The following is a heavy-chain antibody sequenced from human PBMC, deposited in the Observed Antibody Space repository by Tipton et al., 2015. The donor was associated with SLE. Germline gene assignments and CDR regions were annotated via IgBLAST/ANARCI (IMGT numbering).Heavy chain of an antibody. Sequence: GLVKPSETLSLTCAVSGYSISSGYYWGWIRQPPGKGLEWIGSIYHSGSTYYNPSLKSRVTISVDTSKNQFSLKLSSVTAADTAVYYCARDSRFLEWFHAFDIWGQGTMVTVSS. CDR3: ARDSRFLEWFHAFDI. V-gene: IGHV4-38-2*02. J-gene: IGHJ3*02. CDR2: IYHSGST. CDR1: GYSISSGYY. D-gene: IGHD3-3*01.